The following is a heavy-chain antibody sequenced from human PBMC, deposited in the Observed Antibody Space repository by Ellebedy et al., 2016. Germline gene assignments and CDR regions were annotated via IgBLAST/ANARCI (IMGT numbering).Heavy chain of an antibody. D-gene: IGHD3-3*01. CDR1: GYTFTSYA. V-gene: IGHV1-3*01. CDR2: INAGNGNT. CDR3: ARVVDYDFWSGYLLD. J-gene: IGHJ4*02. Sequence: ASVKVSCKASGYTFTSYAMHWVRQAPGQRLEWMGWINAGNGNTKYSQKFQGRVTITRDTSASTAYMELSSLRSKDTAVYYCARVVDYDFWSGYLLDWGQGTLVTVSS.